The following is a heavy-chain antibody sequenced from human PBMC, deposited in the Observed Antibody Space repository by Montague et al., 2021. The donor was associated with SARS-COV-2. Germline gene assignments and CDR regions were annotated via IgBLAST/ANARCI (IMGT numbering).Heavy chain of an antibody. CDR1: GASLSGYY. J-gene: IGHJ6*02. V-gene: IGHV4-34*01. Sequence: SETRSLTCAVYGASLSGYYWSWIRQPPGKGLEWIGEINHSGSTNYNPSLKSRVTISLDTSKNQFSLKLSSVTAADTAVYYCARGRRRYNWRDETSYYYGMDVWGQGTTVTVSS. CDR2: INHSGST. D-gene: IGHD1-20*01. CDR3: ARGRRRYNWRDETSYYYGMDV.